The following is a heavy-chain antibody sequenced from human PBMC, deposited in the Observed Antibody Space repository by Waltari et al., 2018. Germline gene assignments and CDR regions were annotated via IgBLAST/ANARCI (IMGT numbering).Heavy chain of an antibody. Sequence: QVQLQQWGAGLLKPSETLSLTCAVYGGSFSGYYWSWVRQPPGKGLEWIGEIDHRGSPIYNPSLKSGVTCSVDASKMQLSRKLSSVTAADTAVYYCARGNVGRYFGDSKGSYYGMDVWVQGTTFTVSS. CDR1: GGSFSGYY. D-gene: IGHD3-10*01. V-gene: IGHV4-34*01. J-gene: IGHJ6*02. CDR3: ARGNVGRYFGDSKGSYYGMDV. CDR2: IDHRGSP.